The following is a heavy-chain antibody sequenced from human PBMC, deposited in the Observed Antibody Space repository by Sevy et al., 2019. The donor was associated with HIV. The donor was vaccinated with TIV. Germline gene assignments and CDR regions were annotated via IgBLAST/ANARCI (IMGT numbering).Heavy chain of an antibody. J-gene: IGHJ6*02. D-gene: IGHD3-22*01. Sequence: GGSLRLSCTASGFTFSNCGMHWVRQAPGEGLEWVSTIYSGGSTFYADSVKGRFTISRDNSKNTLYLHMNSLRAEDTAVYYCARDRYYDASGYYYYYYGLDVWGQGTTVTVSS. CDR3: ARDRYYDASGYYYYYYGLDV. V-gene: IGHV3-66*01. CDR1: GFTFSNCG. CDR2: IYSGGST.